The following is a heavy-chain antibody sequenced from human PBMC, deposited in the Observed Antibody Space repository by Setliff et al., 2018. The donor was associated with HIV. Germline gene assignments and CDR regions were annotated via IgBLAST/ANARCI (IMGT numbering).Heavy chain of an antibody. D-gene: IGHD3-16*01. Sequence: PSETLSLTCSVSGGPISSSSYYWGWIRQPPGKGLEWIGNIYSSGNTYYNPSLRSRVTISADTPKNQLSLKLTSVTAADTAVYYCARHDGGGRFDPWGQGTLVTVSS. CDR2: IYSSGNT. CDR1: GGPISSSSYY. V-gene: IGHV4-39*01. CDR3: ARHDGGGRFDP. J-gene: IGHJ5*02.